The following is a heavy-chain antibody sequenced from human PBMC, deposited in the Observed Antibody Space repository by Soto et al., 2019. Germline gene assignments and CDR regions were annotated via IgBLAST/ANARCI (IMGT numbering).Heavy chain of an antibody. J-gene: IGHJ6*02. D-gene: IGHD3-3*01. V-gene: IGHV3-23*01. CDR1: GFPFSGYA. CDR2: ISVSGGST. Sequence: GGSLRLSWSASGFPFSGYAMSWVRQAPGKGLEWVSAISVSGGSTYYADSVKGRFTISRDNSKNTLYLQMNSLRAEDTAVYYCAKDGRFLEWFHYYYGMDVWGQGTTVTVSS. CDR3: AKDGRFLEWFHYYYGMDV.